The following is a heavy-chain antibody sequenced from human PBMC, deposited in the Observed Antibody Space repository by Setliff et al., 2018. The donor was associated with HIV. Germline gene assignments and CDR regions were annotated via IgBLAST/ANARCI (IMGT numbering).Heavy chain of an antibody. D-gene: IGHD3-10*01. CDR3: ARRPGFGLLLSDYQYYGMDV. J-gene: IGHJ6*02. V-gene: IGHV4-38-2*01. CDR1: NYSISSAYY. Sequence: SETLSLTCAVSNYSISSAYYWGWIRHPPGKGLEWIGSIYHSGSTYYNPSLKSRVTISVDTSKNQFSLKLSSVTAADTAVYYCARRPGFGLLLSDYQYYGMDVWGQGTTVTVSS. CDR2: IYHSGST.